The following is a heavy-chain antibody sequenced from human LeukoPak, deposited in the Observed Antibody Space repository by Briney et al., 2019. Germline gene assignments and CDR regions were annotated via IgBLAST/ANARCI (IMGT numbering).Heavy chain of an antibody. D-gene: IGHD1-26*01. V-gene: IGHV3-21*01. J-gene: IGHJ4*02. CDR3: ANSAHQGPLWELLHY. Sequence: GGSLRLSCAASGFTFDDYGMSWVRQALGKGLEWVSSISSSSSYIYYADSVKGRFTISRDNAKNSLYLQMNSLRAEDTAVYYCANSAHQGPLWELLHYWGQGTLVTVSS. CDR2: ISSSSSYI. CDR1: GFTFDDYG.